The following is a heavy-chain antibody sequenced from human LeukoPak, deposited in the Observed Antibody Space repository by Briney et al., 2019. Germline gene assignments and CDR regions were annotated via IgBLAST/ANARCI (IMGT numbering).Heavy chain of an antibody. Sequence: ASVKVSCKASGYIFTGYYMHWVRQAPGQGLEWMGWINPHSGDTSSAQNFQGRVTMTLDTSISTAYMGLSRLTSDDTAVFYCARTRFHCGGDCHYFMDVWGQGTTVTVSS. J-gene: IGHJ6*02. CDR3: ARTRFHCGGDCHYFMDV. D-gene: IGHD2-21*02. CDR2: INPHSGDT. CDR1: GYIFTGYY. V-gene: IGHV1-2*02.